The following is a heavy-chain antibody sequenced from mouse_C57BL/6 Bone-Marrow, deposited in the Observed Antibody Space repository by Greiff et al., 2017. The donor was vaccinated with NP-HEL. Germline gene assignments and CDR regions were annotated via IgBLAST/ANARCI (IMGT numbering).Heavy chain of an antibody. J-gene: IGHJ1*03. V-gene: IGHV5-15*04. CDR1: GFTFSDYG. CDR3: AGRYYYGSSWYFGV. D-gene: IGHD1-1*01. CDR2: ISNLAFST. Sequence: EVKLVESGGGLVQPGGSLKLSCAASGFTFSDYGMAWVRQAPRQGLEWVAFISNLAFSTYYADNVTGRFTISGENTKNTLYLERISLRSEDTAVYYCAGRYYYGSSWYFGVWGTGTTVTVS.